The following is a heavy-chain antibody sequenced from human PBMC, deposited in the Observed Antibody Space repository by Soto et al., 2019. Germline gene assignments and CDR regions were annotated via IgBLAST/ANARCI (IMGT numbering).Heavy chain of an antibody. V-gene: IGHV3-23*01. D-gene: IGHD3-9*01. CDR2: ISISGVST. CDR3: ARDGGFDILTGLYIGRYYFDS. J-gene: IGHJ4*02. CDR1: EINYITGA. Sequence: PSLSSAASEINYITGAAGSFSQAPGKGLEWVSVISISGVSTYYADSVKGRFTISRDNAKNSLYLQMNSLRAEDTAVYYCARDGGFDILTGLYIGRYYFDSWGQGTLVTVSS.